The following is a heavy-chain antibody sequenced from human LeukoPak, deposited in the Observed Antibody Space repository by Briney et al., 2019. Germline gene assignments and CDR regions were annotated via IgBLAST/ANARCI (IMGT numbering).Heavy chain of an antibody. D-gene: IGHD4-17*01. V-gene: IGHV3-21*01. CDR2: ISSSSSYI. CDR3: ARGGLYGDYEFDY. Sequence: PGGSLRLSCAGSGFTFSSYSMNWVRQAPGEGLEWVSSISSSSSYIYYADSVKGRFTISRDNAKNSLYLQMNSLRAEDTAVYYCARGGLYGDYEFDYWGQGTLVTVSS. J-gene: IGHJ4*02. CDR1: GFTFSSYS.